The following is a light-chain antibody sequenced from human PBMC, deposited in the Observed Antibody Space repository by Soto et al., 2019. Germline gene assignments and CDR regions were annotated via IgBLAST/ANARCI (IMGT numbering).Light chain of an antibody. J-gene: IGKJ1*01. V-gene: IGKV4-1*01. CDR2: WAS. CDR1: QSVLYSSNNKNY. CDR3: QQYYSPDWT. Sequence: DIVMTQSPDSLAVSLGERATINCKSSQSVLYSSNNKNYLAWYQQKPGQPPKLLIYWASTRESGVPDRFSGSGSGTDFTLTISSLQAEDVAVYYCQQYYSPDWTFGQGTKVEIK.